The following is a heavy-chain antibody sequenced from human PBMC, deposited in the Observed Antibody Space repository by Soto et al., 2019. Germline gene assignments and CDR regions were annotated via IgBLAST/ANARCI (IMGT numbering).Heavy chain of an antibody. CDR2: ISWNSGII. CDR3: AKDRDILTGYSKPSHFDY. D-gene: IGHD3-9*01. CDR1: GFTFDDYA. J-gene: IGHJ4*02. V-gene: IGHV3-9*01. Sequence: QTGGSLRLSCAASGFTFDDYAMHWVRQAPGKGLEWVSGISWNSGIIGYAGSVKGRFTVSRDNAKNFLYLQMNSLRPGDTAVYYCAKDRDILTGYSKPSHFDYWGQGTLVTVYS.